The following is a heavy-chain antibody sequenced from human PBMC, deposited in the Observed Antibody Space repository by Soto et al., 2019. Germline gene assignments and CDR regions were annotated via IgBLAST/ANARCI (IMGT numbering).Heavy chain of an antibody. CDR2: TRNKANSYST. Sequence: EVQLVESGGGLVQPGGSPRLSCAASGFPFSDYYMDWVRQIPGKGLEWIGRTRNKANSYSTEYVASVRARFTISRDDSKDSMYLQMSSLETDDTAVYYCARDTGGSYDYWGQGALVIVSS. CDR3: ARDTGGSYDY. D-gene: IGHD1-26*01. CDR1: GFPFSDYY. J-gene: IGHJ4*02. V-gene: IGHV3-72*01.